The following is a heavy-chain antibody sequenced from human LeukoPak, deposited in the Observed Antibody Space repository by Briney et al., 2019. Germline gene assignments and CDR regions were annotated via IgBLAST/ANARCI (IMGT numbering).Heavy chain of an antibody. D-gene: IGHD3-22*01. V-gene: IGHV3-21*01. CDR1: GFTFSSYS. J-gene: IGHJ4*02. Sequence: PGGSLRLSCAASGFTFSSYSMNWVRQAPGKGLEWVSSISSSSSYIYYADSVKGRFTISRDNAKNSLYLQMNSLRAEDTAVYYCARDRTYYYDSSGYHDYWGQRTLVTVSS. CDR3: ARDRTYYYDSSGYHDY. CDR2: ISSSSSYI.